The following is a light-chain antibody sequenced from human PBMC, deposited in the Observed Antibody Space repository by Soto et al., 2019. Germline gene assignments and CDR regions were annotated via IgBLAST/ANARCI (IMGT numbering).Light chain of an antibody. Sequence: DIQMSQSPSALSASVGDRVTMTFRASQSISNWLAWYQQKPVKAPKLLIYKASSLESGVPSRFSGSGSGTEFTLTISSLQPDDFATYYCQQYTNSWTFGQGTKVDIK. V-gene: IGKV1-5*03. J-gene: IGKJ1*01. CDR3: QQYTNSWT. CDR1: QSISNW. CDR2: KAS.